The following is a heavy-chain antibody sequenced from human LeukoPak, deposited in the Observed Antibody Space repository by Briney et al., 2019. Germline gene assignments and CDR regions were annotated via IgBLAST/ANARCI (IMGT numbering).Heavy chain of an antibody. CDR1: GGSVSSGSYY. D-gene: IGHD2-2*01. J-gene: IGHJ4*02. CDR3: ARGYAIFDY. Sequence: SETLSLTCTVSGGSVSSGSYYWSWIRQPPGKGLEWIGYIYYSGSTNYNPSLKSRVTISVDTSKNQFSLKLSSVTAADTAVYYCARGYAIFDYWGRGTLVTVSS. V-gene: IGHV4-61*01. CDR2: IYYSGST.